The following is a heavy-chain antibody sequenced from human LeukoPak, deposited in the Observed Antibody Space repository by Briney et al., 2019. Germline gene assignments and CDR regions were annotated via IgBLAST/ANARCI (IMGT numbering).Heavy chain of an antibody. CDR1: GYTFTGYY. V-gene: IGHV1-2*02. CDR3: ARDHDYCSGGSCYKELDY. D-gene: IGHD2-15*01. Sequence: ASVKVSCKASGYTFTGYYMHWVRQAPGQGLEWMGWINPNSGGTNYAQKFQGRVTMTRDTSISTAYMELSRLRSDDTAVYYCARDHDYCSGGSCYKELDYWGQGTLVTVSS. J-gene: IGHJ4*02. CDR2: INPNSGGT.